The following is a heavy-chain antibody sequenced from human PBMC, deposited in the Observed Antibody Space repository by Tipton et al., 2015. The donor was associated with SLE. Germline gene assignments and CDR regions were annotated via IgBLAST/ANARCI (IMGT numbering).Heavy chain of an antibody. Sequence: SLRLSCVASGFTLSNYEMSWVRQAPGKGLEWLSYISRSTGTTYSADSVKGRFTISRDNAKDSLHLHMSRLTAEDAAIYYCASPMKPDRANDYWGQGTLVTVSS. CDR3: ASPMKPDRANDY. J-gene: IGHJ4*02. V-gene: IGHV3-48*03. D-gene: IGHD3-22*01. CDR2: ISRSTGTT. CDR1: GFTLSNYE.